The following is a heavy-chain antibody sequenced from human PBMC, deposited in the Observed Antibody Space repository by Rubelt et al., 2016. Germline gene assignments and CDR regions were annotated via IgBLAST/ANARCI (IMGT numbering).Heavy chain of an antibody. CDR3: AREDSRSRVGWFDP. CDR2: INPKTGGT. CDR1: GDTFTGYY. V-gene: IGHV1-2*06. Sequence: GTEVKKPGASVKVSCKASGDTFTGYYMHWVRQAPGQGLDWMGRINPKTGGTQYAQKFQGRVTMTRDTSISTGYMELSTLRSDDTAVYYWAREDSRSRVGWFDPWGQGTLVTVSS. J-gene: IGHJ5*02. D-gene: IGHD6-13*01.